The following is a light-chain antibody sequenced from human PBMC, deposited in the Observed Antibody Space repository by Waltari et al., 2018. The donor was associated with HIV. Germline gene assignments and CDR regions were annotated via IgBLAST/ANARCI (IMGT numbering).Light chain of an antibody. CDR2: EVS. CDR1: SSDVGKYNL. J-gene: IGLJ1*01. CDR3: CSYATSSTSLYV. Sequence: QSALTQPASVSGSPGQSITISCIGTSSDVGKYNLVSWYQQHPGKAPKLMIYEVSKRPSGVSNRFSGSKSGNTASLTISGLQADDEADYYCCSYATSSTSLYVFGTGTKVTVL. V-gene: IGLV2-23*02.